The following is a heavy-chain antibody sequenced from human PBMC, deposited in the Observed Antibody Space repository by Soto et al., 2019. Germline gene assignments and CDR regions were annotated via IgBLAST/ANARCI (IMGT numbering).Heavy chain of an antibody. Sequence: SQTMPVPSAVLGGSIGGVGCRRIFVQKPPGKGLEWIGYIYHSGNTYYNPSLKSRVTISVGRSKNQFSLKLSSVTAADTAVYYCARCCYYGSSGNYFPNGFDPRGQRILRTVYS. V-gene: IGHV4-30-2*01. D-gene: IGHD3-22*01. CDR2: IYHSGNT. J-gene: IGHJ5*02. CDR1: GGSIGGVGCR. CDR3: ARCCYYGSSGNYFPNGFDP.